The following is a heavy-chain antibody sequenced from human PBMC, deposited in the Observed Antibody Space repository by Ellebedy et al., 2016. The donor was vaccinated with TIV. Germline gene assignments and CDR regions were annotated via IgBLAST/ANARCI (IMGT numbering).Heavy chain of an antibody. V-gene: IGHV1-18*04. D-gene: IGHD5/OR15-5a*01. J-gene: IGHJ5*02. CDR1: GYTFTKYG. Sequence: ASVKVSCKASGYTFTKYGISWVRQAPGQGLEWMGWISGYNGDTNYAQNFQGRVTMTTDTSTSTVYMELRSLSFDDTAVYYCTRGFYEKFDPWGQGTLVTFS. CDR2: ISGYNGDT. CDR3: TRGFYEKFDP.